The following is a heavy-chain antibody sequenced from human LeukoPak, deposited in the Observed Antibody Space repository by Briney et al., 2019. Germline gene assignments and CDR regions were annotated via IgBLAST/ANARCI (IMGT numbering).Heavy chain of an antibody. CDR3: ARVLVTGYYYYYYMDV. CDR2: ISAYNGNT. Sequence: RGASVKVSCKASGYTFTSYGISWVRQAPGQGLEWMGWISAYNGNTNYAQKLQGRVTMTTDTSTSTAYMELRSLRSDDTAVYYCARVLVTGYYYYYYMDVWGKGTTVTVSS. V-gene: IGHV1-18*01. J-gene: IGHJ6*03. D-gene: IGHD2/OR15-2a*01. CDR1: GYTFTSYG.